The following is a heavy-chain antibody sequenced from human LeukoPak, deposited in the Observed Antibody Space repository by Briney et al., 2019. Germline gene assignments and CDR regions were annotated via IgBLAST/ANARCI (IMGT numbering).Heavy chain of an antibody. CDR1: GGSFSGCY. CDR2: INHSGST. D-gene: IGHD5-24*01. J-gene: IGHJ4*02. CDR3: ARRFGRDGYND. Sequence: SETLSLTCAVYGGSFSGCYWSWIRQPPGKGLEWIGEINHSGSTNYNPSLKSRVTISVDTSKNQFSLILSSVTAADTAVYYCARRFGRDGYNDWGQGTLVTVSS. V-gene: IGHV4-34*01.